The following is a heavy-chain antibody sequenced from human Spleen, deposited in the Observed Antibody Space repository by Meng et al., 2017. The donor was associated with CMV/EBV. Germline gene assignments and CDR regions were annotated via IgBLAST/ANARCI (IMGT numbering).Heavy chain of an antibody. D-gene: IGHD3-10*01. CDR3: AGSGSYYALDP. CDR1: AFTFNSFW. CDR2: ISSSSSYI. J-gene: IGHJ5*02. V-gene: IGHV3-21*01. Sequence: GESLKISCAASAFTFNSFWMSWVRQAPGKGLEWVSSISSSSSYIYYADSVKGRFTISRENAKNSLYLQMNSLRAEDTAVYYCAGSGSYYALDPWGQGTLVTVSS.